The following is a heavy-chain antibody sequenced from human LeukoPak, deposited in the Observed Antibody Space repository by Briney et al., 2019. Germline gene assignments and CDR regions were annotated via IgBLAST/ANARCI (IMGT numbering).Heavy chain of an antibody. CDR1: GFTFDDYA. V-gene: IGHV3-30*04. Sequence: GGSLRLSCAASGFTFDDYAMHWVRQAPGKGLEWVAVISYDGSNKYYADSVKGRFTISRDNSKNTLYLQMNSLRAEDTAVYYCARDRARRIGNYFDYWGQGTLVTVSS. D-gene: IGHD1-14*01. CDR2: ISYDGSNK. CDR3: ARDRARRIGNYFDY. J-gene: IGHJ4*02.